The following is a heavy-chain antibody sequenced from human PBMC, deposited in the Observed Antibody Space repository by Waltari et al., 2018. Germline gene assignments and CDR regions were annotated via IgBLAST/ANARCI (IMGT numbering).Heavy chain of an antibody. D-gene: IGHD3-3*01. Sequence: QVQLVQSGAEVKKPGSSVKVSCKASGGTFSSYAISWVRQAPGQGVEWMGGIITCFGTANDSQKFQGRVTSTTDESTSTAYMGLSSLRAEDTAVYYGARDRSPNYDFWSGFDYWGQGTLVTVSS. CDR1: GGTFSSYA. CDR2: IITCFGTA. J-gene: IGHJ4*02. V-gene: IGHV1-69*05. CDR3: ARDRSPNYDFWSGFDY.